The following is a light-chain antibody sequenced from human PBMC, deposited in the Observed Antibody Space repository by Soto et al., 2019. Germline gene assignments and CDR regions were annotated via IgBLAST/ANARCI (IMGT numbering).Light chain of an antibody. J-gene: IGKJ5*01. CDR2: AAS. Sequence: LNQSPAALSASVGDRVTITCRASQAISSYFAWYQQKPGKAPKLLIYAASTLQSGVPSRFSGSGSGTDFTLTISSLQPEDFTPYYCQQVTSYPITFGQGTRLEIK. CDR1: QAISSY. V-gene: IGKV1-9*01. CDR3: QQVTSYPIT.